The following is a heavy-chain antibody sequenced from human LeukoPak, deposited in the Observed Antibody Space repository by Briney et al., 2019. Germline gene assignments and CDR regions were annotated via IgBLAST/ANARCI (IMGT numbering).Heavy chain of an antibody. J-gene: IGHJ5*02. CDR2: IYYSGST. D-gene: IGHD5-12*01. CDR1: GGSISSSSYY. CDR3: ARDAWPEAWFDP. Sequence: PSETLSLTCTVSGGSISSSSYYWGWIRQPPGKGLGGIGSIYYSGSTYYNPSLKSRVTISVDTSKNQFSLKLSSVTAADTAVYYCARDAWPEAWFDPWGQGTLVTVSS. V-gene: IGHV4-39*07.